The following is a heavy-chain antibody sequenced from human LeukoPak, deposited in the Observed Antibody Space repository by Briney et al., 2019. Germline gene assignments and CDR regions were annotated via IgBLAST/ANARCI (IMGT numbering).Heavy chain of an antibody. CDR2: ISASGHST. CDR3: AKGKVNHDGAFDI. CDR1: GFSFSSYA. Sequence: GGSLRLSCAASGFSFSSYAMSWVRQAPGKGLEWVSTISASGHSTYYAASVKGRSTISRDNSQHTLSLQMNSLRAEDTALYYCAKGKVNHDGAFDIWGQGTMVTVSS. V-gene: IGHV3-23*01. D-gene: IGHD1-14*01. J-gene: IGHJ3*02.